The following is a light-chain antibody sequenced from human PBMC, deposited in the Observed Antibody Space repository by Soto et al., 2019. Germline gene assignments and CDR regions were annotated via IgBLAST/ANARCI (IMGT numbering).Light chain of an antibody. CDR1: QSVSSG. CDR2: AAS. CDR3: QQYNNWPLT. V-gene: IGKV3-15*01. J-gene: IGKJ4*01. Sequence: EIVMTQSPATLSVSPGERATLSCRAGQSVSSGLAWYQQKPGQTPRLLIYAASTRATGIPARFSGSGSGTEFTLTISSLQSEDFAVYYCQQYNNWPLTFGGGTKVEIK.